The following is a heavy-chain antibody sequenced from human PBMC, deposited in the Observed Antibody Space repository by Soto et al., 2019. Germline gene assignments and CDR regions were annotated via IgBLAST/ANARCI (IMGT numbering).Heavy chain of an antibody. CDR1: GSGFSALA. V-gene: IGHV3-30-3*01. CDR3: ARVIMGAMVHAFEI. D-gene: IGHD1-26*01. Sequence: QVQLVESGGGVVQPGRSLRLSCTASGSGFSALAMHWIRQPPGKGLEWVAVVFNDESSISYADSVKGRFTISRDNSRNTLYLQMNSLRAEDTAIYYCARVIMGAMVHAFEIWGQGTMVAVSS. J-gene: IGHJ3*02. CDR2: VFNDESSI.